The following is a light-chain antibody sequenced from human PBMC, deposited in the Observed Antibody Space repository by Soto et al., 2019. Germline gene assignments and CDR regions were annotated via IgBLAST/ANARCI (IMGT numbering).Light chain of an antibody. Sequence: EIVLTHSPATLSVSPGERATLSCRASQSVSSNLAWYQQKPGQAPRLLIYGASTRATGIPATFSGSGSETEFTLTISSLQSEDFAIYHCQQYNNWPWTFGQGTKVEIK. CDR1: QSVSSN. V-gene: IGKV3-15*01. J-gene: IGKJ1*01. CDR2: GAS. CDR3: QQYNNWPWT.